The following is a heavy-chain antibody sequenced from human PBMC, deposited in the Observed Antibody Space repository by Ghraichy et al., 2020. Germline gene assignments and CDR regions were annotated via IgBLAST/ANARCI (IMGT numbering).Heavy chain of an antibody. CDR2: IRQDGNEK. Sequence: GGSLRLSCVASGFTFSGYWMQWVRQAPGKGLEWVANIRQDGNEKYYVDSVKGRFTISRDNARNSLYLQMNSLRAEDTAVYYCARRYFDSWGQGTLVPVSS. CDR3: ARRYFDS. V-gene: IGHV3-7*03. J-gene: IGHJ4*02. CDR1: GFTFSGYW.